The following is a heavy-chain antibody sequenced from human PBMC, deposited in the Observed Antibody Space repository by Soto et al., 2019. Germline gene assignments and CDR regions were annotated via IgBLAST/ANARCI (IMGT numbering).Heavy chain of an antibody. D-gene: IGHD1-1*01. CDR2: ISAHNGNT. CDR3: ARGRYGDS. CDR1: GYTFTSYG. J-gene: IGHJ4*02. Sequence: QVHLVQSGAEVKKPGASVKVSCKASGYTFTSYGITWVRQAPGQGLEWMGWISAHNGNTDYAQKLQGRVIVTRDTSTSTAYMELRSLIYDDTAVYYCARGRYGDSWGQGALVTGSS. V-gene: IGHV1-18*01.